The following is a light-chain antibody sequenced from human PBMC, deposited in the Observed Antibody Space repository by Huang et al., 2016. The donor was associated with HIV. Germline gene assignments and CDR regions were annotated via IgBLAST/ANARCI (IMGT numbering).Light chain of an antibody. J-gene: IGKJ2*01. V-gene: IGKV1-NL1*01. CDR2: AAS. CDR1: QPISTF. Sequence: DIQMTQSPFSLSASIGDRVTVTCRASQPISTFLAWYQQKPGQAPKLLLYAASRLKSGVPSRFSGSGSGTTYSLTISSLRPEDFATYHCQQYFTTPPWSFGQGTKLEIK. CDR3: QQYFTTPPWS.